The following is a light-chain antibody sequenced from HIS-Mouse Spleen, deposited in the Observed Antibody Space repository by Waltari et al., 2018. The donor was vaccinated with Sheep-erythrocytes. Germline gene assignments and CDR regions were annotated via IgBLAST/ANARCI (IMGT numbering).Light chain of an antibody. CDR3: SSYTSSSTWV. Sequence: QSALTQPASVSGSPGQSITISCTGPSRDVGAYNYVSWYQQHPGKAPKLMIYDVSNRPSGVSNRFSGSKSGNTASLTISGLQAEDEADYYCSSYTSSSTWVFGGGTKLTVL. CDR2: DVS. V-gene: IGLV2-14*03. J-gene: IGLJ3*02. CDR1: SRDVGAYNY.